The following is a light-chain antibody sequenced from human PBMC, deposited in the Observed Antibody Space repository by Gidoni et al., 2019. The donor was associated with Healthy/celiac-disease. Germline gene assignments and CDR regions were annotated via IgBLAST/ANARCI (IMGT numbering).Light chain of an antibody. CDR2: WAS. V-gene: IGKV4-1*01. Sequence: DIVMTQSPDSLAVSLGERATINCKSSQSVLYSSNNKNYLAWYQQKPGQPPKLLIYWASTRESGVPDRFSGSGSGTDFTRTISSLQAEDVAVYYCQQYYSTPPLTFGGGTKVEIK. J-gene: IGKJ4*01. CDR1: QSVLYSSNNKNY. CDR3: QQYYSTPPLT.